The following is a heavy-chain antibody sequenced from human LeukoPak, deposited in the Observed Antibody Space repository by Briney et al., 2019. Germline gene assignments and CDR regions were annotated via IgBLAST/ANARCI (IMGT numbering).Heavy chain of an antibody. CDR1: GFTFSSYS. CDR3: ARPKPPSSSSYRDV. Sequence: GGSLRLSCAASGFTFSSYSMNWVRQAPGKGLEWVSSISSSSYIYYADSVKGRSTISRDNAKNSLYLQMNSLRAEDTAVYYCARPKPPSSSSYRDVWAKGTTDTVPS. V-gene: IGHV3-21*01. CDR2: ISSSSYI. J-gene: IGHJ6*03.